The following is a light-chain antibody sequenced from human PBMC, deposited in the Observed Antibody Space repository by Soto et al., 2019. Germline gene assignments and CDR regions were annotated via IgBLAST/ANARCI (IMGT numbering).Light chain of an antibody. J-gene: IGKJ1*01. Sequence: DIHMTQSPSTLSASVGDRVTITCRASQSITMWLAWYQQKPGKDPNLLIYKTSSLESGVPSRFSGSGSGTEFTPPISSLQPDDFATYYCQHWTDYYWTFGQGTKVEVK. CDR1: QSITMW. V-gene: IGKV1-5*03. CDR2: KTS. CDR3: QHWTDYYWT.